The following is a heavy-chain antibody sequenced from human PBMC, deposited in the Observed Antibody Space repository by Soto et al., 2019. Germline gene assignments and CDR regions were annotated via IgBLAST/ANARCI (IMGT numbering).Heavy chain of an antibody. D-gene: IGHD4-17*01. CDR1: GYTFTSYG. CDR2: ISAYNGNT. Sequence: GASVKVSCKASGYTFTSYGISWVRQAPGQGLEWMAWISAYNGNTYYAQNLQGRVTMATDTSTSTAYMELRSLRSEDTAVYYCARETTVVYDYWGQGTRVTVSS. V-gene: IGHV1-18*01. CDR3: ARETTVVYDY. J-gene: IGHJ4*02.